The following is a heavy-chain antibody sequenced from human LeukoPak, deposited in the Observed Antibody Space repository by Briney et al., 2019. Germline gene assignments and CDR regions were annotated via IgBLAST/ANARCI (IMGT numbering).Heavy chain of an antibody. CDR3: ARDRFVDYYDSSGYQPLDY. Sequence: PSETLSLTCAVYGGSFSGYYWSWIRQPAGKGLEWIGRIYTSGSTNYNPSLKSRVTISVDTSKNQFSLKLSSVTAADTAVYYCARDRFVDYYDSSGYQPLDYWGQGTLVTVSS. V-gene: IGHV4-4*07. CDR1: GGSFSGYY. CDR2: IYTSGST. J-gene: IGHJ4*02. D-gene: IGHD3-22*01.